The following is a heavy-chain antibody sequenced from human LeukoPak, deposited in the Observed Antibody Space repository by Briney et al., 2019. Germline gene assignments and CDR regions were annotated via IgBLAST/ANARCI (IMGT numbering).Heavy chain of an antibody. CDR2: IKQDGSEK. J-gene: IGHJ6*03. V-gene: IGHV3-7*01. CDR3: ARLTYDFWSGYYYYYYYMDV. CDR1: GFTFSSYW. D-gene: IGHD3-3*01. Sequence: GGSLRLSCAASGFTFSSYWMSWVRQAPGKGLEWVANIKQDGSEKCYVDSVKGRFTISRDNAKNSLYLQMNSLRAEDTAVYYCARLTYDFWSGYYYYYYYMDVWGKGTTVTVSS.